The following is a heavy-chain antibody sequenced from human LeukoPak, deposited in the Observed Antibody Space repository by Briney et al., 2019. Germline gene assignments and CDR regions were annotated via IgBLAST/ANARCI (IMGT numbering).Heavy chain of an antibody. J-gene: IGHJ4*02. CDR2: ISYDGSNK. CDR1: GFTFSSYG. D-gene: IGHD3-22*01. Sequence: GGSLRLSCAASGFTFSSYGMHWVRQAPGKGLEWVAVISYDGSNKYYADSVKGRFTISRDNSKNTLYLQMNSLRAEDTAVYYCAKDSLRYYYDSSGADYWGQGTLVTVSS. V-gene: IGHV3-30*18. CDR3: AKDSLRYYYDSSGADY.